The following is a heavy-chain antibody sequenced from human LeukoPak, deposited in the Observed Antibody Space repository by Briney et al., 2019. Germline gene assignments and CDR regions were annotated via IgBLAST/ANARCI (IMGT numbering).Heavy chain of an antibody. D-gene: IGHD2-2*01. Sequence: GGSLRLSCAASGFSFSSHGMSWVRQAPGKGLEWVSGIIGGAGSTYYADSVKGRFTISGDNSKNTLFLQMNSLRAEDTAVYYCAHGAMYQLDYWGQGTLVTVSP. V-gene: IGHV3-23*01. CDR1: GFSFSSHG. CDR3: AHGAMYQLDY. CDR2: IIGGAGST. J-gene: IGHJ4*02.